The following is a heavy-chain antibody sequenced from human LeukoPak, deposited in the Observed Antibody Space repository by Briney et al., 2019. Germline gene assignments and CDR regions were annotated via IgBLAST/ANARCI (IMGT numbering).Heavy chain of an antibody. D-gene: IGHD4-17*01. CDR1: GFSLTIRGMC. V-gene: IGHV2-70*11. Sequence: SGPALVKPTQTLTLTCTFSGFSLTIRGMCVSWIRQLPGKALEWLARIDWDGDESYSPSLKTRLTISKDTSKNQVVLTMTNMDPVDTATYYCARAVPAAYYYYYMDVWGKGTTVTVSS. CDR2: IDWDGDE. CDR3: ARAVPAAYYYYYMDV. J-gene: IGHJ6*03.